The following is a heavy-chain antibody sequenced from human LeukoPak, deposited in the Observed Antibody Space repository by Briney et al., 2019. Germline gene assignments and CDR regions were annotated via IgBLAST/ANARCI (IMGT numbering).Heavy chain of an antibody. J-gene: IGHJ4*02. CDR1: GFTFSSYW. V-gene: IGHV3-7*01. D-gene: IGHD6-13*01. CDR3: ARGGSSSSWYYYFDY. Sequence: PGGSLRLSCAASGFTFSSYWMSWVRQAPGKGLEWVANIKQDGSEKYYVDSVKGRFTISRDNSKNTLCLQMNSLRAEDTAVYYCARGGSSSSWYYYFDYWGQGTLVTVSS. CDR2: IKQDGSEK.